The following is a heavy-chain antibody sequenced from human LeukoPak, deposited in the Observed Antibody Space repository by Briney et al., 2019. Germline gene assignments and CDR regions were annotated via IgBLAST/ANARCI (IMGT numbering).Heavy chain of an antibody. CDR2: VNSDGSNT. V-gene: IGHV3-74*01. J-gene: IGHJ6*02. Sequence: GGSLRLSCAASGFTFSNYWMHWVRQAPGKGLVWVSRVNSDGSNTYYADSVKGRFTISRDNAKNTLYLQMNNLRAEDTAVYYCATPRGDYYYGMDVWGLGTTVTVSS. D-gene: IGHD3-10*01. CDR1: GFTFSNYW. CDR3: ATPRGDYYYGMDV.